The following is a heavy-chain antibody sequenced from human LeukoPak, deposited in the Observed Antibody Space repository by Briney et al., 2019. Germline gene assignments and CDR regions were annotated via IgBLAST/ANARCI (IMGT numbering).Heavy chain of an antibody. CDR2: ISWNSGSI. D-gene: IGHD3-10*01. Sequence: GGSLRLSCAASGFTFDDYAMHWVRQAPGKGLEWVSGISWNSGSIGYADSVKGRFTISRDNAKNSLYLQMNSLRAEDTAVYYCARVLVRGFDYWGQGTLVTVTS. CDR1: GFTFDDYA. CDR3: ARVLVRGFDY. V-gene: IGHV3-9*01. J-gene: IGHJ4*02.